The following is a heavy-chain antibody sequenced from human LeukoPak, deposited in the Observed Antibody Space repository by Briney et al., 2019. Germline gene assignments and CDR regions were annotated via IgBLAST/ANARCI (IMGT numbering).Heavy chain of an antibody. CDR1: GFTFSSYA. Sequence: PGGSLRLSCAASGFTFSSYAMSWVRQAPGKGLEWVSAISGSGGGTYYADSVKGRFTISRDNSKNTLYLQMNSLRAEDTAVYYCAKDVIWFGELTDTFDYWGQGTLVTVSS. D-gene: IGHD3-10*01. CDR2: ISGSGGGT. V-gene: IGHV3-23*01. CDR3: AKDVIWFGELTDTFDY. J-gene: IGHJ4*02.